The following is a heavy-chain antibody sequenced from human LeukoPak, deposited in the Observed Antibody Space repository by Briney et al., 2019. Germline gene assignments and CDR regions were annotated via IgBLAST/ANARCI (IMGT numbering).Heavy chain of an antibody. Sequence: GASVKVSCKASGYTFTSYYMHWVRQAPGQGLEWMGIINPSGGSTSYAQEFQGRVTMTWDMSTSTVYMHLSSLRSEDTAVYYCARESRPVYDILRRNGAFDIWGQGTMVTVSS. J-gene: IGHJ3*02. CDR2: INPSGGST. V-gene: IGHV1-46*01. CDR1: GYTFTSYY. D-gene: IGHD3-9*01. CDR3: ARESRPVYDILRRNGAFDI.